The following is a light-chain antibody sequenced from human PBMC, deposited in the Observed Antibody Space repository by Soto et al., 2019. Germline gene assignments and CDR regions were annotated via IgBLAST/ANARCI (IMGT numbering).Light chain of an antibody. V-gene: IGKV1-5*03. CDR1: QTISSW. CDR3: QHYNSYSEA. Sequence: DIQITQSPSTLSASVGDRVTITCRASQTISSWLAWYQQKPGKAPKLLIYKASTLKSGVPSRFSGSGSGTEFTRTISSLQPDDVETYYCQHYNSYSEAFGQGTKVDIK. J-gene: IGKJ1*01. CDR2: KAS.